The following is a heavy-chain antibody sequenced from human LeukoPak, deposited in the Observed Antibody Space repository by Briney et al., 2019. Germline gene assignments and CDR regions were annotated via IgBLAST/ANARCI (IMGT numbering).Heavy chain of an antibody. CDR2: IYYSGST. CDR3: DRVGGIAVAPFDY. Sequence: SQTLSLTCTVSGGSISSGDYYWSWIRQPPGKGLEWIGYIYYSGSTYYNPSLKSRVTISVDTSKNQFSLKLSSVTAADTAVYYCDRVGGIAVAPFDYWGQGTLVTVSS. D-gene: IGHD6-19*01. CDR1: GGSISSGDYY. J-gene: IGHJ4*02. V-gene: IGHV4-30-4*01.